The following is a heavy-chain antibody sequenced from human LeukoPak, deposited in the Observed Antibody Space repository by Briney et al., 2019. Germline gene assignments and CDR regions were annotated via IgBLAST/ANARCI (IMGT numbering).Heavy chain of an antibody. CDR3: ATGTADAFDI. Sequence: ASVKVSCKASGYTFTSYDINWMRQATGQGLEWMGYMNPNSDNTGYAQKFQGRVTITRNTSISTAYTELSRLRSEDTAVYYCATGTADAFDIWGQGTMVTVSS. D-gene: IGHD3-10*01. CDR1: GYTFTSYD. V-gene: IGHV1-8*03. CDR2: MNPNSDNT. J-gene: IGHJ3*02.